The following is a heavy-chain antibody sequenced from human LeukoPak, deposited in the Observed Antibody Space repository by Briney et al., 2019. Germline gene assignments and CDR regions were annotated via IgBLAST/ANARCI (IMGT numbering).Heavy chain of an antibody. J-gene: IGHJ3*02. CDR2: IKQDGSEK. Sequence: GGSLRLSCATSGFTFSTYWMSWVRQAPGKGLEWVANIKQDGSEKYYVDSVKGRFTISRDNAKNSLYLQMNSLRAEDTAVYYCARVNSPDYDILTGYYRPGGAFDIWGQGTMVTVSS. CDR1: GFTFSTYW. D-gene: IGHD3-9*01. V-gene: IGHV3-7*01. CDR3: ARVNSPDYDILTGYYRPGGAFDI.